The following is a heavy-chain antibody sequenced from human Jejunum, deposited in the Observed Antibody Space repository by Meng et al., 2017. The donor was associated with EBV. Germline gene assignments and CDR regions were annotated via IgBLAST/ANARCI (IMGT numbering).Heavy chain of an antibody. J-gene: IGHJ4*02. CDR3: ARGSSWYRGDY. Sequence: QVPVVEDGGRVNKPWASSKVSCKASGYTFTNYAIHWVRQAPGQRLEWMGWISAGNGITKYSQKFQGRVTVTRDTSTSYMELSRLRSEDTAVYYCARGSSWYRGDYWGQGTLVTVSS. CDR2: ISAGNGIT. CDR1: GYTFTNYA. D-gene: IGHD6-13*01. V-gene: IGHV1-3*01.